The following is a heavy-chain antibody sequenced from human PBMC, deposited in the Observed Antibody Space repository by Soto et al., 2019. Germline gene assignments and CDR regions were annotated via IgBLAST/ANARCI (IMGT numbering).Heavy chain of an antibody. V-gene: IGHV4-31*03. D-gene: IGHD3-3*01. CDR3: ARGLSHYFYWSAPQPKTRPTWSFDL. CDR1: GGSITSGDYY. Sequence: QVQLQESGPGLVKPSQTLSLTCTVSGGSITSGDYYWSWIRQHPGKGLEWIEYIYYSGSTSYNPSLESRVIISVDTSKRHLSLELSSVTAADTAVYYCARGLSHYFYWSAPQPKTRPTWSFDLWGRGTLVTVSS. J-gene: IGHJ2*01. CDR2: IYYSGST.